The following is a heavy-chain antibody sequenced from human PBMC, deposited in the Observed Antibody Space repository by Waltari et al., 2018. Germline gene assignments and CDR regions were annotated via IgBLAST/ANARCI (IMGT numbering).Heavy chain of an antibody. CDR2: INRDGSTT. V-gene: IGHV3-74*01. J-gene: IGHJ4*02. D-gene: IGHD5-12*01. CDR3: VRGGSYGSMDY. CDR1: GFSFRDYW. Sequence: EVQLVESGGGALQPGGSLRLSCAASGFSFRDYWMYWVRQGPGKGLLRVSRINRDGSTTTYADSVKGRFTISRDNAKNTLDLQMNSVRVEDSAVYFCVRGGSYGSMDYWGQGTLVSVSS.